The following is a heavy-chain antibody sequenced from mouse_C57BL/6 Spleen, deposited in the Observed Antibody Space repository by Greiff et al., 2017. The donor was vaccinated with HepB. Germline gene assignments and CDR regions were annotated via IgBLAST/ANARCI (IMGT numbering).Heavy chain of an antibody. Sequence: EVMLVESGGGLVKPGGSLKLSCAASGFTFSSYAMSWVRQTPEKRLEWVATISDGGSYTYYPDNVKGRFTISRDNAKNNLYLQMSHLKSEDTAMYYCARAETDYCDYWGQGTTLTVSS. CDR1: GFTFSSYA. CDR2: ISDGGSYT. J-gene: IGHJ2*01. CDR3: ARAETDYCDY. V-gene: IGHV5-4*03.